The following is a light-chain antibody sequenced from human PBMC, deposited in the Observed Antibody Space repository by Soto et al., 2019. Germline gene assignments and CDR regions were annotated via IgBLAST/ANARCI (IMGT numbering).Light chain of an antibody. CDR2: DAS. CDR1: QSISSW. V-gene: IGKV1-5*01. CDR3: QQYNSYSPRT. J-gene: IGKJ2*02. Sequence: DIQMTQSPSTLSASVGDRVTITCWASQSISSWLAWYQQKPGKAPKLLIYDASSLESGVPSRFSGSGSGTEFTLTISSLQPDDFATYYCQQYNSYSPRTFGQGTKLEIK.